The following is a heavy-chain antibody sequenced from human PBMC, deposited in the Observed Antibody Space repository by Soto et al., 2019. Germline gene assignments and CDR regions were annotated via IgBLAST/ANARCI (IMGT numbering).Heavy chain of an antibody. V-gene: IGHV4-34*01. J-gene: IGHJ6*02. CDR1: GGSFSGYY. CDR3: ARVSVTTAYNRSLYGMDV. D-gene: IGHD4-17*01. Sequence: PSETLSLTCAVYGGSFSGYYWSWIRQPTGKGLVWIVEINHSGSTNYNPSLKSRVTISVDTSKNLFSLKLSSVTAADTAVYYCARVSVTTAYNRSLYGMDVWGQGTTVTVSS. CDR2: INHSGST.